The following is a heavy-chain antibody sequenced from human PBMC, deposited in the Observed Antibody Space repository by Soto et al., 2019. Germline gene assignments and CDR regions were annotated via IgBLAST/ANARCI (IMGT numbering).Heavy chain of an antibody. CDR2: LNYGGTT. CDR3: ARQSYFDGAGYYLGWFDP. Sequence: SETLSLTCSVSGASMTSSIYYWAWIRQAPGKGLEWIGSLNYGGTTYHSPSLEGRVTMSVDTSKKEFSLNVISVTAADTAIYYCARQSYFDGAGYYLGWFDPWGQGTLVTVSS. V-gene: IGHV4-39*01. CDR1: GASMTSSIYY. D-gene: IGHD3-22*01. J-gene: IGHJ5*02.